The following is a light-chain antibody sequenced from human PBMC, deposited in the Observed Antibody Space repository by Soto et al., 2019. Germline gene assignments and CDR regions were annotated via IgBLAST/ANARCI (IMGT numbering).Light chain of an antibody. V-gene: IGKV3-15*01. J-gene: IGKJ5*01. CDR1: QSVTSN. CDR3: QQYNNWPIT. Sequence: EVVMTQSPATLSVSPGERATLSCRASQSVTSNLARYQKKPGQAPRLIIYGASTRATGIPARFSGSGSGTEFTLTISSLQSEDFAVYYCQQYNNWPITFGQGTRLEIK. CDR2: GAS.